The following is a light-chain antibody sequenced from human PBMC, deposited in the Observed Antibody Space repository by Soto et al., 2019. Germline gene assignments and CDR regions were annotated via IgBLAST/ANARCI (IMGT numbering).Light chain of an antibody. CDR2: AAS. CDR3: QQYNNWPLT. J-gene: IGKJ5*01. CDR1: QSLSRD. V-gene: IGKV3-15*01. Sequence: EIVMTQSPATLSVSPGERATLSCRASQSLSRDLAWYQQKPGQAPRLLIYAASTRATGIPARLSGSGSGTEFTLTIRSLQSEDFAVYYCQQYNNWPLTFGQGTRLEIK.